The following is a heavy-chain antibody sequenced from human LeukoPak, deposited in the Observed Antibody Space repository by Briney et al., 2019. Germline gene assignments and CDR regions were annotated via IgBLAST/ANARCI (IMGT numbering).Heavy chain of an antibody. D-gene: IGHD2-15*01. CDR2: IYTSGST. CDR3: ARVGDIVVVVAATFPSYFDY. J-gene: IGHJ4*02. V-gene: IGHV4-4*07. CDR1: GGSISSYY. Sequence: SETLSLTCTVSGGSISSYYWSWIRQPAGKGLEWIGRIYTSGSTNYNPSLKSRVTMSVDTSKNQFSLKLSSVTAADTAVYYCARVGDIVVVVAATFPSYFDYWGQGTLVTVSS.